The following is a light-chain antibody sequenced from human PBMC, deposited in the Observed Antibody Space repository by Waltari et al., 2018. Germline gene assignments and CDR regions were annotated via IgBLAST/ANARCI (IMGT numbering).Light chain of an antibody. CDR2: EVN. J-gene: IGLJ3*02. CDR1: SSDVGSYDL. Sequence: QSALTQPASVSGSPGQSITISCTGTSSDVGSYDLFSWYHQHPGKVPKLMIYEVNTRPSGVSSRFSGSKSVNTASLTISGLQADDEADYYCSSYAGTNIHWMFGGGTKLTVL. CDR3: SSYAGTNIHWM. V-gene: IGLV2-23*02.